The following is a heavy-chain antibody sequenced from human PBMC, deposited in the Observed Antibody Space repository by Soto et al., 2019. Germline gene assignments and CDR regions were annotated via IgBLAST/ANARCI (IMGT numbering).Heavy chain of an antibody. Sequence: QVQLVQSGAEVKKPGASVKVSCKASGGTFRTSAISWVRQAPGQGLEWVGGIMPVFRRPKYAQNFQGRVTITADESTSTACMELSRLRSDDTAVYYCARDKDRPQLGGNYYYILDVGGQGTAFTVSS. J-gene: IGHJ6*02. CDR3: ARDKDRPQLGGNYYYILDV. D-gene: IGHD3-3*02. CDR2: IMPVFRRP. V-gene: IGHV1-69*12. CDR1: GGTFRTSA.